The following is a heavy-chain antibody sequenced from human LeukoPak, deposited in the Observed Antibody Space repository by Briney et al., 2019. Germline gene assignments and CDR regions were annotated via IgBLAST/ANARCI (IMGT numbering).Heavy chain of an antibody. CDR1: GYSISSGYY. Sequence: SETLSLTCTVSGYSISSGYYWGWIRQPPGKGLEWIGSIYHSGSTYYNPSLKSRVTISVDTTKNQFSLKLSSVTAADTAVYYCARDPSFITMIVAGWFDPWGQGTLVTVSS. CDR2: IYHSGST. V-gene: IGHV4-38-2*02. D-gene: IGHD3-22*01. CDR3: ARDPSFITMIVAGWFDP. J-gene: IGHJ5*02.